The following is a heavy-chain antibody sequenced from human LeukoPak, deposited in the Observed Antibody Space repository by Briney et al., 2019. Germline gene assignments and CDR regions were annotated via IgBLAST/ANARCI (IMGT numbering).Heavy chain of an antibody. Sequence: PSETLSLTCAVYGGSFIDYYWSWIRQPPGKGLEWIGEIHHSGSTNYNPSLESRVTISVDTSKSQFSLRLTSVTAADTAVYYCARHSGYALYNWFDPWGQGTLVTVSS. V-gene: IGHV4-34*01. CDR2: IHHSGST. D-gene: IGHD5-12*01. CDR1: GGSFIDYY. CDR3: ARHSGYALYNWFDP. J-gene: IGHJ5*02.